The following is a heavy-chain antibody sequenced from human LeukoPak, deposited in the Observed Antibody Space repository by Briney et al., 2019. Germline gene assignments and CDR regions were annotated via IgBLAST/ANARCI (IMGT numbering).Heavy chain of an antibody. J-gene: IGHJ4*02. CDR3: AKNTRDPFLDWLLYFDY. Sequence: PGGSLRLSCAASGFTFSDYAMSWVRQAPGKGLEWVAATSGVGGSTYYADSVRGRFTISRDNSKNTPYLQMNSLRAEATAVYYCAKNTRDPFLDWLLYFDYWGQGTLATVSS. D-gene: IGHD3/OR15-3a*01. CDR2: TSGVGGST. CDR1: GFTFSDYA. V-gene: IGHV3-23*01.